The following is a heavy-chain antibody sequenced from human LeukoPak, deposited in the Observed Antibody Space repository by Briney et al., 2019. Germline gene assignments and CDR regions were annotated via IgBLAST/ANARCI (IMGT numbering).Heavy chain of an antibody. D-gene: IGHD5-12*01. Sequence: PGGSLRLSCAASGFTFSNYAMSWVRQAPGKGLEWVSGIGGRDDSTYCADSVKGRFTISRDNSKNTLYLQMNSLRAEDTAVYFCARPHSGYYTGFDYWGQGTLVTVSS. CDR1: GFTFSNYA. CDR2: IGGRDDST. J-gene: IGHJ4*02. CDR3: ARPHSGYYTGFDY. V-gene: IGHV3-23*01.